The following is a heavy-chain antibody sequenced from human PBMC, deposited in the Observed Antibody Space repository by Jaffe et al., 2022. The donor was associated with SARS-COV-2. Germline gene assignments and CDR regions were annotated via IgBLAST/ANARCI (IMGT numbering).Heavy chain of an antibody. Sequence: QVQLVESGGGVVQPGRSLRLSCAASGFTFSSYGMHWVRQAPGKGLEWVAVIWYDGSNKYYADSVKGRFTISRDNSKNTLYLQMNSLRAEDTAVYYCARDEVEASGYYLSRWGQGTLVTVSS. CDR2: IWYDGSNK. J-gene: IGHJ4*02. CDR3: ARDEVEASGYYLSR. D-gene: IGHD3-22*01. V-gene: IGHV3-33*01. CDR1: GFTFSSYG.